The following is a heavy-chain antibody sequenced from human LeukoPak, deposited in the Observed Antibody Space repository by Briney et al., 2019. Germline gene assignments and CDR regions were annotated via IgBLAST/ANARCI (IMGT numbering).Heavy chain of an antibody. CDR3: ATGTYRERFYS. CDR1: GFTFSSYW. D-gene: IGHD3-16*02. V-gene: IGHV3-74*01. Sequence: GGSLRLSCAASGFTFSSYWMHWVRQAPGKGLVWVSRINSDGSSTSYADSVKGRFTISRDNTKNSLYLQMNSLRAEDTAMYFCATGTYRERFYSWGQGTLVTVSS. CDR2: INSDGSST. J-gene: IGHJ4*02.